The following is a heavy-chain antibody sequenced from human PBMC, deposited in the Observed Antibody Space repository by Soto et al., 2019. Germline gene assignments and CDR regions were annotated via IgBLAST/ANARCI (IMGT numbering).Heavy chain of an antibody. Sequence: PGESLKISCKGSGYSFTSYWIGWVRQMPGKGLEWMGIIYPGDSDTRYSPSVQGQVAISADKSISTAYLQWSSLKASDTAMYYCARRGIAARRSYYYYYMDVCGKGTTVTVSS. D-gene: IGHD6-6*01. CDR1: GYSFTSYW. J-gene: IGHJ6*03. V-gene: IGHV5-51*01. CDR3: ARRGIAARRSYYYYYMDV. CDR2: IYPGDSDT.